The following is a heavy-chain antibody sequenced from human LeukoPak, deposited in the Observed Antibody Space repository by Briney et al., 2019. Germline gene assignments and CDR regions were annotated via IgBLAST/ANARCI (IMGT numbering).Heavy chain of an antibody. CDR3: AREVWGSYRLFDY. Sequence: ASVKVSCKASGYTITNNWMHWVRQAPGQGLEWMGWINPNSGGTNYAQKFQGRVTMTRDTSISTAYMELSRLRSDDTAVYYCAREVWGSYRLFDYWGQGTLVTVSS. J-gene: IGHJ4*02. CDR1: GYTITNNW. CDR2: INPNSGGT. V-gene: IGHV1-2*02. D-gene: IGHD3-16*02.